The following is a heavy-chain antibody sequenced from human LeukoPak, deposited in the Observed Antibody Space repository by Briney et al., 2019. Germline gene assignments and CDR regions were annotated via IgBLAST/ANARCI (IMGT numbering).Heavy chain of an antibody. CDR1: GFTFSSYA. Sequence: GGSLRLSCAASGFTFSSYAMSWVRQAPGKVLERVSAISGSGGSTYYADSVEGRFTISRDNSKNTLYLQMNSLRAEDTAVYYCAKDPKPSLVGNYYFDYWGQGTLVTVSS. CDR2: ISGSGGST. D-gene: IGHD1-14*01. CDR3: AKDPKPSLVGNYYFDY. V-gene: IGHV3-23*01. J-gene: IGHJ4*02.